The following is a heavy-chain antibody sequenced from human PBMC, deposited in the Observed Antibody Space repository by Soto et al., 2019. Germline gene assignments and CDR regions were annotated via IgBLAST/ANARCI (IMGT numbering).Heavy chain of an antibody. CDR1: GFTFSSYA. CDR3: AKDWEGFDFWSGYMNAYFDY. J-gene: IGHJ4*02. Sequence: EVQLLESGGGLVQPGGSLRLSCAASGFTFSSYAMSWVRQAPGKGLEWVSAISGSGGSTYYADSVKGRFTISRDNSKNTLYLQMNSLRAADTAVYYCAKDWEGFDFWSGYMNAYFDYWGQGTLVTVSS. D-gene: IGHD3-3*01. V-gene: IGHV3-23*01. CDR2: ISGSGGST.